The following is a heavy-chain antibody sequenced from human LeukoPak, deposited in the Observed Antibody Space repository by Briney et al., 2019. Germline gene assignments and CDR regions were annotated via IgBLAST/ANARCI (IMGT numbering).Heavy chain of an antibody. D-gene: IGHD2-2*03. CDR2: IYHSGST. V-gene: IGHV4-38-2*01. CDR1: GYSISSGYY. Sequence: SETLSLTCAVSGYSISSGYYWGWIRQPPGKGLEWIGSIYHSGSTYYNPSLKSRVTISVDTSKNQFSLKLSSVTAADTAVYYCARAGYCSSTSCPIGKIDYSGQGTLVTVSS. J-gene: IGHJ4*02. CDR3: ARAGYCSSTSCPIGKIDY.